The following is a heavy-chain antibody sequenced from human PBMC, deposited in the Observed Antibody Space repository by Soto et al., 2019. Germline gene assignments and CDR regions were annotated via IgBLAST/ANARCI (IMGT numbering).Heavy chain of an antibody. Sequence: SETLSLTCAVQGGSFSGYIWTWIRQPPGKGLEWIGQINPSGSTYYNPSFKSRLSISLDSSKDHFSLTLTSVTAADTAVYYCAVHRATPGVALSNWFGPWGQGSLVTVSS. CDR3: AVHRATPGVALSNWFGP. CDR1: GGSFSGYI. CDR2: INPSGST. D-gene: IGHD3-10*01. J-gene: IGHJ5*02. V-gene: IGHV4-34*10.